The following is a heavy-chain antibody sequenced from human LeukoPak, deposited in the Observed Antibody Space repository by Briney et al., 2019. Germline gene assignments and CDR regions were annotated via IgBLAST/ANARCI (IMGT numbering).Heavy chain of an antibody. CDR3: ASLTLPDY. V-gene: IGHV3-30-3*01. J-gene: IGHJ4*02. CDR2: ISYDGSNK. CDR1: GFTFSSYA. D-gene: IGHD2/OR15-2a*01. Sequence: PGRSLRLSCAASGFTFSSYAMHWVRQAPGKGLEWVAVISYDGSNKYYADSVKGRFTISRDNSKNTLYLQMNSLRAEDTAVYYCASLTLPDYWGQRTLVTVSS.